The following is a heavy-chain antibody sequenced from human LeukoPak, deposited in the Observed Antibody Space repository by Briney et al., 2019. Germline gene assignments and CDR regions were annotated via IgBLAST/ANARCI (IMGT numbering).Heavy chain of an antibody. CDR3: ARSRITIFGVVMTSYGMDV. D-gene: IGHD3-3*01. CDR1: GGTFSSYA. Sequence: SVTVSCKASGGTFSSYAISWVRQAPGQGLEWMGGIIPIFGTANYAQKFQGRVTIAADESTSTAYMELSSLRSEDTAVYYCARSRITIFGVVMTSYGMDVWGQGTTVTVSS. CDR2: IIPIFGTA. J-gene: IGHJ6*02. V-gene: IGHV1-69*13.